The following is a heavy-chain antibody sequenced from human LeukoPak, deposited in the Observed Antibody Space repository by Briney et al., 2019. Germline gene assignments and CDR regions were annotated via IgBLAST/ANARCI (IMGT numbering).Heavy chain of an antibody. Sequence: GGSLRLSCGASGFTFSSYGMHWVREAPDKGLEWVAFIRYDGSNKNYADSVKGRFTISRDNSKNTLYLQMNSLRAEDTAVYYCAKVYEYGDNDWFDSWGQGTLVTVSS. CDR3: AKVYEYGDNDWFDS. V-gene: IGHV3-30*02. CDR1: GFTFSSYG. D-gene: IGHD4-17*01. CDR2: IRYDGSNK. J-gene: IGHJ5*01.